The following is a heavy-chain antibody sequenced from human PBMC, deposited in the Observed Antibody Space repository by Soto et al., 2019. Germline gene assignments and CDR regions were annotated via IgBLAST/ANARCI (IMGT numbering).Heavy chain of an antibody. J-gene: IGHJ6*02. CDR1: GGTFSSYA. D-gene: IGHD3-22*01. Sequence: SVKVSCKASGGTFSSYAISWVRQAPGQGLEWMGGIIPIFGTANYAQKFQGRVTITADESTSTAYMELSSLRSEDTAVYYCASLHDSSGYYYGSAYYSYGMDVWGQGTTVTVSS. CDR2: IIPIFGTA. CDR3: ASLHDSSGYYYGSAYYSYGMDV. V-gene: IGHV1-69*13.